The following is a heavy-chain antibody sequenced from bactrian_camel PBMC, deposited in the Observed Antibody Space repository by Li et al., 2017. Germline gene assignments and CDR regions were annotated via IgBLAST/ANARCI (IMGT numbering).Heavy chain of an antibody. V-gene: IGHV3S1*01. Sequence: HVQLVESGGGSVQAGGSLRLACAASGNTYSRYCRGWFRQAPGKEREAVAAHYTGTATTYVADSVKGRFAISEDNAKNVLYLQMNSLQPEDTAMYYCAARQPCRVWLGYEDPGEYNIWGQGTQVTVS. J-gene: IGHJ4*01. CDR2: HYTGTATT. D-gene: IGHD5*01. CDR3: AARQPCRVWLGYEDPGEYNI. CDR1: GNTYSRYC.